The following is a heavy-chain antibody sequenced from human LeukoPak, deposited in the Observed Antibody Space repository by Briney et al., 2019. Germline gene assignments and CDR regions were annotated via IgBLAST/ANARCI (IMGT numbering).Heavy chain of an antibody. V-gene: IGHV4-4*07. CDR1: GGSISNYY. J-gene: IGHJ3*02. CDR3: ARGRYCSADICTGGDSFDI. CDR2: KYARGSS. Sequence: PSETLSLTCTVSGGSISNYYWSWIRQPAGKGLEWIGRKYARGSSNYNPPVQSRVTMSVYTSKNQFSLKLRSVTAADTAVYYCARGRYCSADICTGGDSFDIWGQGTMVSVSP. D-gene: IGHD2-15*01.